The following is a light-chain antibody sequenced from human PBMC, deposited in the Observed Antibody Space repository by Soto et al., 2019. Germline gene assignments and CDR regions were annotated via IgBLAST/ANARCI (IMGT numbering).Light chain of an antibody. Sequence: ERVMTQSPAPLSLSPGERATLFXRASHSGTKNLTWYQQTAGQXTRLLXXGEXSRATGIPERFSGSGSGRDFTLIISRLEPGDVESSYCRPFGGSSRRPFGHGTRLDI. CDR1: HSGTKN. CDR2: GEX. V-gene: IGKV3-20*01. CDR3: RPFGGSSRRP. J-gene: IGKJ5*01.